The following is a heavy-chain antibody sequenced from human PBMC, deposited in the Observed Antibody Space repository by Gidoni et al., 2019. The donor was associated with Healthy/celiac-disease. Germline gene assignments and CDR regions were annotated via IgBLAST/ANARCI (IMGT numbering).Heavy chain of an antibody. CDR1: GFTFSSYS. V-gene: IGHV3-21*01. Sequence: EVQLVESGGGLVKPGGSLRLSCAASGFTFSSYSMNWVRQAPGKGLEWVSSISSSSSYIYYADPVKGRFTISRDNAKNSLYLQMNSLRAEDTAVYYCARNGRGAGTHYWGQGTLVTVSS. CDR3: ARNGRGAGTHY. D-gene: IGHD6-19*01. J-gene: IGHJ4*02. CDR2: ISSSSSYI.